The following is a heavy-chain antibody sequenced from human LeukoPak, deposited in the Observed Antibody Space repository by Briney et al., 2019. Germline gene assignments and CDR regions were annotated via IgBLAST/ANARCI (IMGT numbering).Heavy chain of an antibody. J-gene: IGHJ4*02. CDR3: ARDGSGWLY. CDR2: ISYDGSNK. CDR1: GFTFSTYA. Sequence: GGSLRLSCAASGFTFSTYAVNWVRQAPGKGLEWVAVISYDGSNKYYADSVKGRFTISRDNSKNTLYLQMNSLRAEDTAVYYCARDGSGWLYWGQGTLVTVSS. D-gene: IGHD6-19*01. V-gene: IGHV3-30-3*01.